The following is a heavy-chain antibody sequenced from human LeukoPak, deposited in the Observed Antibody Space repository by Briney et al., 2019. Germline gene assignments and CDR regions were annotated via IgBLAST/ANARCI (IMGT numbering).Heavy chain of an antibody. D-gene: IGHD2-8*01. CDR1: GFTFSSYA. J-gene: IGHJ4*02. Sequence: GGSLRLSCAASGFTFSSYAMSWVRQAPGKGLEWVSAISGSGGSTYYADSVKGRFTISRDNSKNTLYLQMNSLRAEDTAVYYCAKLVKVFSRGSSDYWGQGTLVTVSS. CDR2: ISGSGGST. CDR3: AKLVKVFSRGSSDY. V-gene: IGHV3-23*01.